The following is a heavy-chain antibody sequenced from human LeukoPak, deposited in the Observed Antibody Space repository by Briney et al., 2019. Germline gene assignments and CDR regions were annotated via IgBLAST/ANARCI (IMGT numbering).Heavy chain of an antibody. CDR1: VYTFTSYD. Sequence: ASVKVSFKASVYTFTSYDINWVRQATGQGLEWMGWMNPNSGNTGYAQKFQGRVTITRNTSISTAYMELSSLRSEDTAVYYCARGHHSSGFFDYWGQGALVTVSS. J-gene: IGHJ4*02. CDR3: ARGHHSSGFFDY. D-gene: IGHD3-22*01. V-gene: IGHV1-8*03. CDR2: MNPNSGNT.